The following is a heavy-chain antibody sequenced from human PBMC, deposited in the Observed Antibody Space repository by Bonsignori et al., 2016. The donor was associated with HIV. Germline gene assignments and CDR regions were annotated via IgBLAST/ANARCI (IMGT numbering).Heavy chain of an antibody. CDR3: ARDQHKYDFWSGYIGY. J-gene: IGHJ4*02. D-gene: IGHD3-3*01. Sequence: GGSLRLSCAASGFTFSSYEMNWVRQAPRKGLEWVSYISSSGSTIYYADSVKGRFTISRDNAKNSLYLQMNSLRAEDTAVYYCARDQHKYDFWSGYIGYWGQGTLVTVSS. CDR2: ISSSGSTI. V-gene: IGHV3-48*03. CDR1: GFTFSSYE.